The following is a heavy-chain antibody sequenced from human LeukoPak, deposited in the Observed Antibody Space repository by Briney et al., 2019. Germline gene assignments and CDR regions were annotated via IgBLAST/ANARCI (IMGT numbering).Heavy chain of an antibody. Sequence: SETLSLTCAVYGGSFSGYYWSWIRQPPGKGLEWVGEINHSGSTNYNPSLKSRVTISVDTSKNQFSLKLSSVTAADTAVYYCARGLIAAAGTSYLFDPWGQGTLVTVSS. CDR1: GGSFSGYY. CDR3: ARGLIAAAGTSYLFDP. D-gene: IGHD6-13*01. CDR2: INHSGST. V-gene: IGHV4-34*01. J-gene: IGHJ5*02.